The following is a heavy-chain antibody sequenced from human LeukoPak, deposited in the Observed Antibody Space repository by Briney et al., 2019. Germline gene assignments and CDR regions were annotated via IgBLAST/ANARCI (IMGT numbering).Heavy chain of an antibody. J-gene: IGHJ6*03. CDR3: ARDYDFWSGYYDYYYMDV. D-gene: IGHD3-3*01. CDR2: IYYSGST. Sequence: SETLSLTCTVSGGSISSSSYYWGWIRQPPGKGLEWIGSIYYSGSTYYNPSLKSRVTISVDTSKNQFSLKLSSVTAADTAVYYCARDYDFWSGYYDYYYMDVWGKGTTVTVPS. V-gene: IGHV4-39*07. CDR1: GGSISSSSYY.